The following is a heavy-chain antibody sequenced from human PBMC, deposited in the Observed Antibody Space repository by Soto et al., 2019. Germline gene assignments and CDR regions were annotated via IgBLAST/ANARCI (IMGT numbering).Heavy chain of an antibody. CDR3: AMTLSGTHAPNGMDV. CDR2: ITPFNGNT. Sequence: QMQVVQSGAEVKKTGSSVNVSCKASGYTFTYRYLHWVRQAPGQALEWMGWITPFNGNTNYAQKFQDRVTITRDRSMSTAYMELSSLRSEDPAMYYCAMTLSGTHAPNGMDVWGQGTTVTVSS. J-gene: IGHJ6*02. D-gene: IGHD3-10*01. V-gene: IGHV1-45*02. CDR1: GYTFTYRY.